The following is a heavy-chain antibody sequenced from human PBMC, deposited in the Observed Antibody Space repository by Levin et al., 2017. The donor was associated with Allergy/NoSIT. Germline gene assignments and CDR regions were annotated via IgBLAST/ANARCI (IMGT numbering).Heavy chain of an antibody. D-gene: IGHD3-10*01. CDR2: IYFSGIT. CDR1: GASISNISYY. V-gene: IGHV4-39*01. Sequence: LETLSLTCTVSGASISNISYYWGWIRQPPGKGLEWLGSIYFSGITYYNPSLKSRVTISVDTSKNPFSLKLNSVTAADTAVYYCAGQGALARLWFANPTFDYWGQGTLVTVSS. J-gene: IGHJ4*02. CDR3: AGQGALARLWFANPTFDY.